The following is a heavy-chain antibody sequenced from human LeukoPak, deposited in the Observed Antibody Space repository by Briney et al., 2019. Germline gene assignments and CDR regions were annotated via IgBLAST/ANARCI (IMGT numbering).Heavy chain of an antibody. CDR3: ARSGAAAGLDY. V-gene: IGHV3-21*01. J-gene: IGHJ4*02. CDR1: GFTFSSYS. Sequence: GGSLRLSCAASGFTFSSYSMNWVRQAPGKGLEWVSSINSSSSYIYYADSVKGRFTISRDNAKNSLYLQMNSLRAEDTAVYYCARSGAAAGLDYWGQGTLVTVSS. D-gene: IGHD6-13*01. CDR2: INSSSSYI.